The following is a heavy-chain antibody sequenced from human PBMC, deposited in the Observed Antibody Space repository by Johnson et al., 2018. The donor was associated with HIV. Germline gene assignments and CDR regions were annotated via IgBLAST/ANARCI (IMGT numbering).Heavy chain of an antibody. Sequence: VQLVESGGGLVQPGGSLRLSCAASGFTVSDYYMSWVRQAPGKGLEWVSLISTGGTTYYADSVKGRFTISRDTSENTVYLQMNSLRAEDTAVYYCAREALPRGLQASFGGAFDIWGQGTMVTVSS. CDR3: AREALPRGLQASFGGAFDI. J-gene: IGHJ3*02. D-gene: IGHD4-23*01. CDR2: ISTGGTT. V-gene: IGHV3-66*01. CDR1: GFTVSDYY.